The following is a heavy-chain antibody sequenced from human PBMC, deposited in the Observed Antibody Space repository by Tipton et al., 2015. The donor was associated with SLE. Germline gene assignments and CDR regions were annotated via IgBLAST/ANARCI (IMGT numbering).Heavy chain of an antibody. J-gene: IGHJ5*02. Sequence: LRLSCAASGFTFSSYSMNWVRQAPGKGLEWIGEINHSGSTNYNPSLKSRVTISVDTSKNQFSLKLSSVTAADTAVYYCALRSNWFDPWGQGTLVTVSS. CDR1: GFTFSSYS. CDR2: INHSGST. CDR3: ALRSNWFDP. V-gene: IGHV4-34*08.